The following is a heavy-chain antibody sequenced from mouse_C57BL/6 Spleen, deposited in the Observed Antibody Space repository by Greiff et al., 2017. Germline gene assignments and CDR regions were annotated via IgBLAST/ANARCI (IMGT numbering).Heavy chain of an antibody. V-gene: IGHV1-55*01. CDR3: ARRDYYGSSGAWFAY. J-gene: IGHJ3*01. Sequence: QVQLQQPGAELVKPGASVKMSCKASGYTFTSYWITWVKQRPGQGLEWIGDIYPGSGSTNYNEKFKSKATLTVDTSSSTAYMQRSSLTSEDSAVYYCARRDYYGSSGAWFAYWGQGTLVTGSA. D-gene: IGHD1-1*01. CDR1: GYTFTSYW. CDR2: IYPGSGST.